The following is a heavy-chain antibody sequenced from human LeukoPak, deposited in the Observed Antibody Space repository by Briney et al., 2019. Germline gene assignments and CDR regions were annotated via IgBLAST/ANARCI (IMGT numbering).Heavy chain of an antibody. V-gene: IGHV4-4*07. CDR1: GGSISSYY. D-gene: IGHD3-22*01. CDR3: ARDKFPEWDYYDSSGYHDAFDI. J-gene: IGHJ3*02. Sequence: SGTLSLTCTVSGGSISSYYWSWIRQPAGKGLEWIGRIYTSGSTNYNPSLKSRVTMSVDTSKNQFSLKLSSVTAADTAVYYCARDKFPEWDYYDSSGYHDAFDIWGQGTMVTVSS. CDR2: IYTSGST.